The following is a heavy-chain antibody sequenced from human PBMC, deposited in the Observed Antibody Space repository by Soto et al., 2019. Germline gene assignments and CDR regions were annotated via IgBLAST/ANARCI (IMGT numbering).Heavy chain of an antibody. V-gene: IGHV2-5*01. CDR1: GFSFSTSSVG. J-gene: IGHJ4*02. CDR2: IYWNDDK. CDR3: AHRQAQGIGLAGTFDS. D-gene: IGHD6-19*01. Sequence: SGPTLVNPTQTLTLTCTFSGFSFSTSSVGVGWIRQPPGKALEWLATIYWNDDKRYSPSLKSRLTISKDTSQVVLTMTNMDPVDTATYYCAHRQAQGIGLAGTFDSWGQGTLVTVSS.